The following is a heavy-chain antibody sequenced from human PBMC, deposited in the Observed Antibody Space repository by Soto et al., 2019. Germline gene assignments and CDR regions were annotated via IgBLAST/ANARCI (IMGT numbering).Heavy chain of an antibody. V-gene: IGHV1-69*01. D-gene: IGHD2-21*01. CDR3: ARDGSLFPLRSAFDI. J-gene: IGHJ3*02. CDR2: IIPIFGTA. CDR1: GGTFSSYA. Sequence: QVQLVQSGAEVKKPGSSVKVSCKASGGTFSSYAISWVRQAPGQGLEWMGGIIPIFGTANYAQKFEGRVTITADESTSTAYTELSRLRSEDTAVYYCARDGSLFPLRSAFDIWGQGTMVTVSS.